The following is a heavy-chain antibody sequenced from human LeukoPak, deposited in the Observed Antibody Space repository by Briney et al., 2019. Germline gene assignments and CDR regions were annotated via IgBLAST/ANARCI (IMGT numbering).Heavy chain of an antibody. CDR2: IYSGGST. D-gene: IGHD4-23*01. CDR3: ARDARWMRATYYFDY. V-gene: IGHV3-66*02. Sequence: GGSLRLSCAASGFTVSSNYMSWVRQAPGKGLEWVSVIYSGGSTYYADSVKGRFTISRDNSKNTLYLQMNSLRAEDTAVYYCARDARWMRATYYFDYWGQGTLVTVSS. CDR1: GFTVSSNY. J-gene: IGHJ4*02.